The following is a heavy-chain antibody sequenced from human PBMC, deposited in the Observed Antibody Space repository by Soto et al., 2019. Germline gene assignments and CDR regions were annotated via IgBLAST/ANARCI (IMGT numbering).Heavy chain of an antibody. V-gene: IGHV4-59*01. J-gene: IGHJ6*01. D-gene: IGHD3-3*01. CDR2: IYYSGST. CDR3: ARLWAYNKSGYNAPWGYGMDV. Sequence: SETLSLTCTVSGGSISSSYWSWIRQSPGKALEWIGNIYYSGSTNYNPSLQSRVTISIDRSKSQFSLRLTSGTAADTAVYYCARLWAYNKSGYNAPWGYGMDVWGHGTTVIVS. CDR1: GGSISSSY.